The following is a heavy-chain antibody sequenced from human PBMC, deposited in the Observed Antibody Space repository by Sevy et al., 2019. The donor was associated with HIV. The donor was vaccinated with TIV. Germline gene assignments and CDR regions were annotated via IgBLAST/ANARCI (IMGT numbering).Heavy chain of an antibody. Sequence: GGSLRLSCAASGFTFSSYAMHWVRQAPGKGLEWVAVISYDGSNKYYGDSVKGRFTISRDNSKNTLYLQMNSLRAEDTAVYYCARDGVDVWGKGTTVTVSS. J-gene: IGHJ6*04. CDR3: ARDGVDV. CDR1: GFTFSSYA. V-gene: IGHV3-30-3*01. D-gene: IGHD3-16*01. CDR2: ISYDGSNK.